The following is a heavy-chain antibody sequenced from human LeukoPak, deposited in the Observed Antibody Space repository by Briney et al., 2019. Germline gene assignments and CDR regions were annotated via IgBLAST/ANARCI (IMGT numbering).Heavy chain of an antibody. CDR3: ARRRGGSSEVDF. CDR2: IHTSGTT. J-gene: IGHJ4*02. Sequence: SETLSLTCTVSGDSMRSFYWSFIRQPAGKGLEWIGRIHTSGTTWYNASLKSRVAMSVDTSKNQFSLRLTSVTAADTAVYYCARRRGGSSEVDFWGQGTVVTVS. D-gene: IGHD6-6*01. V-gene: IGHV4-4*07. CDR1: GDSMRSFY.